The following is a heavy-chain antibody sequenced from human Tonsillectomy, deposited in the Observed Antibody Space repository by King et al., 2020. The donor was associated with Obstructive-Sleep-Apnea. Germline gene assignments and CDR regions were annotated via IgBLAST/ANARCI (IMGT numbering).Heavy chain of an antibody. CDR2: IKQDRSVK. D-gene: IGHD3-16*01. CDR1: GFTFSSYW. J-gene: IGHJ4*02. CDR3: AREYWGPDY. Sequence: VQLVESGGGLVQPGGSVRLSCGASGFTFSSYWMTWVRQAPGKGLEWVANIKQDRSVKNYEDSVKGRFTISRDNAKKSVFLQMNSLTAEETAVYYCAREYWGPDYWGQGTLVTVSS. V-gene: IGHV3-7*01.